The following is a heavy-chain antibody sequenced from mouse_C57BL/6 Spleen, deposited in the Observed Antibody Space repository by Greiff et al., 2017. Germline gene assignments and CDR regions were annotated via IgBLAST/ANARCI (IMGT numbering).Heavy chain of an antibody. CDR1: GFNIKDDY. CDR3: TRVYDSDCSYCDFDD. J-gene: IGHJ2*01. CDR2: IDPENGDT. V-gene: IGHV14-4*01. D-gene: IGHD2-4*01. Sequence: EVQLQQSGAELVRPGASVKLSCTASGFNIKDDYMHWVKQRPEQGLEWIGWIDPENGDTDYASKFQGKATITADTSSNTAYLQLSSLTSEDTAVYYCTRVYDSDCSYCDFDDRGQSTTLTVSS.